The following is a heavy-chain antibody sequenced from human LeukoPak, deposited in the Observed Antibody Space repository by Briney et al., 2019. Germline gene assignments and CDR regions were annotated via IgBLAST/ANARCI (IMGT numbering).Heavy chain of an antibody. Sequence: ASVKVSSKVSGYTLTDLSMHWVRQAPGKGLEWMGGFDPEDGETIYAQKFQGRVTMTEDTSTDTAYMELSSLRSEDTAVYYCATDSPLISGFDYWGQGTLVTVSS. J-gene: IGHJ4*02. CDR2: FDPEDGET. CDR1: GYTLTDLS. CDR3: ATDSPLISGFDY. D-gene: IGHD2-8*01. V-gene: IGHV1-24*01.